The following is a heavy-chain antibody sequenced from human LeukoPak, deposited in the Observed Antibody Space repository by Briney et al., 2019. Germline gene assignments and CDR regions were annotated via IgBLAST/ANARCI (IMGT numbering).Heavy chain of an antibody. CDR3: AKDYNRAYYYGSGFDY. CDR1: G. J-gene: IGHJ4*02. D-gene: IGHD3-10*01. CDR2: IRYDGSKK. Sequence: GGSLGLSCAAYGMNWVRQAPGKGLEWVAFIRYDGSKKYSADSVKGRFTISRDNSKNTLYLQMNSLRAEDTAVYYCAKDYNRAYYYGSGFDYWGQGTLVTVS. V-gene: IGHV3-30*02.